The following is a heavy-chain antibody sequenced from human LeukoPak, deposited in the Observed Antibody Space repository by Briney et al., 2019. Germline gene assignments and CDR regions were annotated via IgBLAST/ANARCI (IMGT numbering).Heavy chain of an antibody. J-gene: IGHJ5*02. CDR1: NGSMNSGGYY. Sequence: SETLTLTCTVSNGSMNSGGYYWSWIRQHPGKGLEWIGSIYYFGNTYCNPSLKSRVIISVDTSKNQFSLKMSSVTAADTAVYYCARGSGYYDSRGTVSWFDPWGQGTLVTVSS. CDR2: IYYFGNT. D-gene: IGHD3-22*01. V-gene: IGHV4-31*03. CDR3: ARGSGYYDSRGTVSWFDP.